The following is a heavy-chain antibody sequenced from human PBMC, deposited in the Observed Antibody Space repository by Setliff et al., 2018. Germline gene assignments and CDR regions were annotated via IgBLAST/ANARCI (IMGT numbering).Heavy chain of an antibody. D-gene: IGHD1-26*01. CDR2: ISSSSYI. CDR3: VKTQWDTWIRGAFDI. J-gene: IGHJ3*02. Sequence: GESLKISCAASGFTFSSYSMNWVRQAPGKGLEWVSSISSSSYIYYADSVNGRFTISRDNAKNTLYLQMSSLRAEDTAVYYCVKTQWDTWIRGAFDIWGQGTMGTVSS. V-gene: IGHV3-21*01. CDR1: GFTFSSYS.